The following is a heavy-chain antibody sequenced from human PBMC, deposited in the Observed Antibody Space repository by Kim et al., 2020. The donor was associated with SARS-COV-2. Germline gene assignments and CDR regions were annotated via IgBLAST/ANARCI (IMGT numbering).Heavy chain of an antibody. CDR1: GGSFSGYY. CDR2: INHSGST. J-gene: IGHJ5*02. Sequence: SETLSLTCAVYGGSFSGYYWSWIRQPPGKGLEWIGEINHSGSTNYNPSLKSRVTISVDTSKNQFSLKLSSVTAADTAVYYCARVRLYDYVWGSYRYNWFDPWGQGTLVTVSS. V-gene: IGHV4-34*01. D-gene: IGHD3-16*02. CDR3: ARVRLYDYVWGSYRYNWFDP.